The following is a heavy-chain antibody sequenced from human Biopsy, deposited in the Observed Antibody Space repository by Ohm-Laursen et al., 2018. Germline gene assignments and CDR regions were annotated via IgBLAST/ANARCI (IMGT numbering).Heavy chain of an antibody. D-gene: IGHD2-8*01. Sequence: SLRLSCSASGFTLSGYTMNWVRQAPGKGLEWVSSISASDDSKYYGDSVKGRFTISRDSSTNTLYLQMNGLRADDTAVYYCATGPVQMVYANLRGEFASWGQGALVTVSS. J-gene: IGHJ5*02. CDR3: ATGPVQMVYANLRGEFAS. V-gene: IGHV3-23*01. CDR1: GFTLSGYT. CDR2: ISASDDSK.